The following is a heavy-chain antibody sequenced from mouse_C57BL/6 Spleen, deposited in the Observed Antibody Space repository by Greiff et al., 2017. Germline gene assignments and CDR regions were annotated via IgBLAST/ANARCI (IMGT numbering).Heavy chain of an antibody. Sequence: EVQLVESGAGLVKPGGSLKLSCAASGFTFSSYSMSWVRQTPEKRLEWVAYISSGGDYIYYANTVKGRFTIARDNARNTQYLQMSSLKSEDTAMYYATKESRTTGNYAMGYKGHRASVTV. J-gene: IGHJ4*01. CDR2: ISSGGDYI. V-gene: IGHV5-9-1*02. CDR3: TKESRTTGNYAMGY. CDR1: GFTFSSYS. D-gene: IGHD1-1*01.